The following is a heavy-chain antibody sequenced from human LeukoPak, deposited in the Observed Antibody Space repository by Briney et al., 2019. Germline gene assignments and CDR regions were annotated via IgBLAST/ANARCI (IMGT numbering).Heavy chain of an antibody. CDR2: INWNGGST. Sequence: GGSLRLSCAASGFTFSSYEMNWVRQAPGKGLDWVSGINWNGGSTGYADSVKGRFTISRDNAKNSLYLQMNSLRAEDTALYYCARGPYYYYYYMDVWGKGTTVTVSS. J-gene: IGHJ6*03. CDR1: GFTFSSYE. CDR3: ARGPYYYYYYMDV. V-gene: IGHV3-20*04.